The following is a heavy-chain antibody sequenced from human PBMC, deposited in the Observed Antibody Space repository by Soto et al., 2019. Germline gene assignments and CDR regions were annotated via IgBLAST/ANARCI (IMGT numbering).Heavy chain of an antibody. Sequence: ASVKVSCKASGYTFTSYGINWVRQAPGQGLEWMGWISTYNGDTNYAQKLQGRVTMTTDTSTSTAYMELRSLRSDDTAVYYCARDSGDSSGYYFRNTPFDYWGQGTLVTVSS. V-gene: IGHV1-18*01. CDR2: ISTYNGDT. D-gene: IGHD3-22*01. CDR1: GYTFTSYG. J-gene: IGHJ4*02. CDR3: ARDSGDSSGYYFRNTPFDY.